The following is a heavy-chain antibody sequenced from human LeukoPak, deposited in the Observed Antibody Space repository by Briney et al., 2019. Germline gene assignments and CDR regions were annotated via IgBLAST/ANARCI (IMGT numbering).Heavy chain of an antibody. D-gene: IGHD1-26*01. J-gene: IGHJ4*02. CDR3: ASEIVGATYGIDY. Sequence: SETLSLTCTVSGGSISSSSYYWGWIRQPPGKGLEWIGSIYYSGSTYYNPSLKSRVTISVDTSKNQFSLKLSSVTAADTAVYYCASEIVGATYGIDYWGQGTLVTVSS. V-gene: IGHV4-39*07. CDR1: GGSISSSSYY. CDR2: IYYSGST.